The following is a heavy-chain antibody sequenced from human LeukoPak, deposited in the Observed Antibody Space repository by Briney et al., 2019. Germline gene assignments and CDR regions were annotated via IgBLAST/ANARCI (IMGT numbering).Heavy chain of an antibody. Sequence: GSLRLSCAASGFTFSSYAMSWVRQAPGKGLEWVANIKQDGSEKYYVDSVKGRFTISRDNAKNSLYLQMNSLRAEDTAVYYCARAHNSSPFHYWGQGTLVTVSS. V-gene: IGHV3-7*01. D-gene: IGHD1-1*01. CDR3: ARAHNSSPFHY. CDR2: IKQDGSEK. J-gene: IGHJ4*02. CDR1: GFTFSSYA.